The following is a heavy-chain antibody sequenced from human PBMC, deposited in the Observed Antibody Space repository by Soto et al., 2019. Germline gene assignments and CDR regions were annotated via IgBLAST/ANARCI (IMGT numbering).Heavy chain of an antibody. J-gene: IGHJ4*02. CDR2: MNPNSGDT. Sequence: QVQLVQSGAEVKKPGASVKVSCKASGYTFTNHDINWVRQATGQGPEWMGWMNPNSGDTGYSQNFQGRVTMTRDTSIRIAYMELSSLISVDTAVYYCARVGGNWNDDSVDNWGQGTQVTVSS. CDR1: GYTFTNHD. V-gene: IGHV1-8*01. D-gene: IGHD1-1*01. CDR3: ARVGGNWNDDSVDN.